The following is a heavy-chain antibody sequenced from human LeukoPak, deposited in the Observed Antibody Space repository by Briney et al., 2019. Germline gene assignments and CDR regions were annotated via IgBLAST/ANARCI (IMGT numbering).Heavy chain of an antibody. Sequence: ASVKLSCNSSGYTFTSYYMHWVRQAPGPGLEWMGIINPSGGSTSYAQKFQGRVTMTRDTSTSTVYMELSSLRSEDTAVYYCARDRSSTSCLDPWGQGTLVTVSS. CDR2: INPSGGST. V-gene: IGHV1-46*01. CDR1: GYTFTSYY. J-gene: IGHJ5*02. CDR3: ARDRSSTSCLDP. D-gene: IGHD2-2*01.